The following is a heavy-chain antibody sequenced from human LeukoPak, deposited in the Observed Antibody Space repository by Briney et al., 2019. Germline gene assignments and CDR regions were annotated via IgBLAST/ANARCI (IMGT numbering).Heavy chain of an antibody. CDR2: LKSRKDGEAA. Sequence: PGGSLTLSCAAAGFIFKNAWMSWVRQAPGKGLEWVGRLKSRKDGEAADYAAPVKGRFTLSRDDSKHMFYLQMNCLKIEDTAVYYCIHLSKPDDWGRGALVTVSS. D-gene: IGHD5/OR15-5a*01. CDR3: IHLSKPDD. J-gene: IGHJ4*02. V-gene: IGHV3-15*01. CDR1: GFIFKNAW.